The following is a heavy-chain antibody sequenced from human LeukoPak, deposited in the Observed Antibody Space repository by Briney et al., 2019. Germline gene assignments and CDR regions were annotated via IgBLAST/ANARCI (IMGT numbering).Heavy chain of an antibody. Sequence: PGGSLRLSCAASGFIFSSYAMSWVRQTPEKGPEWVSAISGNGGSTYYADSVKGRFTISRDNSRNTLYLQMNSLRAEDTALYYCATETIVGVTCYWGQGTLVTVSS. V-gene: IGHV3-23*01. J-gene: IGHJ4*02. CDR3: ATETIVGVTCY. D-gene: IGHD1-26*01. CDR1: GFIFSSYA. CDR2: ISGNGGST.